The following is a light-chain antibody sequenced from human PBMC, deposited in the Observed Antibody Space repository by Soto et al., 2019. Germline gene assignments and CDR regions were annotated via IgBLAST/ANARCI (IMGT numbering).Light chain of an antibody. CDR2: SNN. V-gene: IGLV1-44*01. J-gene: IGLJ3*02. Sequence: QSVLTQPPSASGTPGQRVTISCSGSSSNIGSNTVNWYQQLPGTAPKLLIYSNNQRPSGVPDRFSGSKSGTSASLAISGLQSEDEADYYRAAWDDSLNGPGFGGGTKVTVL. CDR3: AAWDDSLNGPG. CDR1: SSNIGSNT.